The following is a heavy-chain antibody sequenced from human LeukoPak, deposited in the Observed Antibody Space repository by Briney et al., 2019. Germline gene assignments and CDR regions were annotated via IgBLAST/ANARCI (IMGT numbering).Heavy chain of an antibody. J-gene: IGHJ4*02. Sequence: SETLSLTCAVYGGSFSGYYWSWIRQPPGKGLEWIGEINHSGSTNYNPSLKSRVTISVDTSKNQFSLKLTSVTAADTAVYYCARHVDTGYYFDNWGQGTLVTVSS. CDR1: GGSFSGYY. CDR2: INHSGST. D-gene: IGHD5-18*01. V-gene: IGHV4-34*01. CDR3: ARHVDTGYYFDN.